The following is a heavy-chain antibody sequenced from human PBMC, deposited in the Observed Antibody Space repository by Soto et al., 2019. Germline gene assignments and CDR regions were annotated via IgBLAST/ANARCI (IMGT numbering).Heavy chain of an antibody. CDR3: ARDRRTVYGMDV. J-gene: IGHJ6*02. Sequence: PSETLSLTCTVSGGSISSYCWSWIRQPPGKGLEWIGYIYYSGSTNYNPSLKSRVTISVDTSKNHFSLKLSSVTAADTAVYYCARDRRTVYGMDVWGQGTTVTVSS. D-gene: IGHD2-21*02. CDR2: IYYSGST. CDR1: GGSISSYC. V-gene: IGHV4-59*01.